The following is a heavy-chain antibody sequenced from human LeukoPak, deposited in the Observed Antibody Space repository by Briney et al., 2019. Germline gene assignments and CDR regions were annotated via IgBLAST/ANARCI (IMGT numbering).Heavy chain of an antibody. CDR1: GYSISSSNW. CDR3: ARIYYDILTGYNVDY. V-gene: IGHV4-28*01. Sequence: SDTLSLTCAVSGYSISSSNWWGWIRQPPGKGLEWIGFIYYSGSTYYNPSLKSRVTMSVDTSKNQFSLKLSSVTAVDTAVYYCARIYYDILTGYNVDYWGQGTLVTVSS. CDR2: IYYSGST. D-gene: IGHD3-9*01. J-gene: IGHJ4*02.